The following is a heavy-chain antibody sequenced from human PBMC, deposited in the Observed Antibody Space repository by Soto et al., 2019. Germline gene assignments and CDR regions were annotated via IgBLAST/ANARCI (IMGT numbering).Heavy chain of an antibody. CDR2: INHSGST. CDR1: GGSFTGYY. D-gene: IGHD6-13*01. Sequence: SETLSLTCAVSGGSFTGYYCSWIRQPPWKGLEWIGEINHSGSTNYNSSLKSRVTISADTSQKQFSLKMNSVTTADTAVYYCPSRSWYQGMDVWGQRTTVTVSS. J-gene: IGHJ6*02. CDR3: PSRSWYQGMDV. V-gene: IGHV4-34*01.